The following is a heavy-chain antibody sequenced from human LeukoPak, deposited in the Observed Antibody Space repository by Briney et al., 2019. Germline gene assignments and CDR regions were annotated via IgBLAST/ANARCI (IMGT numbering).Heavy chain of an antibody. J-gene: IGHJ4*02. CDR2: ICYSGST. D-gene: IGHD3-22*01. CDR1: GGSISSGGYY. Sequence: SETLSLTCTVSGGSISSGGYYWSWIRQHPGKGLEWIGYICYSGSTYYNPSLKSRVTISVDTSKNQFSLKLSSVAAADTAVYYCARTYYYDDTGFLEYFDYWGQGTLVTVSS. V-gene: IGHV4-31*03. CDR3: ARTYYYDDTGFLEYFDY.